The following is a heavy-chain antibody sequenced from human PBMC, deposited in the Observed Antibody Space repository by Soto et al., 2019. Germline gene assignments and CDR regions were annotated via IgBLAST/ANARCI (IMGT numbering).Heavy chain of an antibody. D-gene: IGHD3-10*01. CDR2: IKQDGSEK. Sequence: GGSLRLSCAASGFTFSSYWMSWVRQAPGKGLEWVANIKQDGSEKYYVDSVKGRFTISRDNAKNSLYLQMNSLRAEDTAVYYCAREDTYYYGSGSYYNVGYYYGMDVWGQGTTVTVSS. CDR1: GFTFSSYW. J-gene: IGHJ6*02. CDR3: AREDTYYYGSGSYYNVGYYYGMDV. V-gene: IGHV3-7*01.